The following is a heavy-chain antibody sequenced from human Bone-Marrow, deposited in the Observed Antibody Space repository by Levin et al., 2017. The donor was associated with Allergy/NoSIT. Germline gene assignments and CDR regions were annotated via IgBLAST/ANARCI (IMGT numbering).Heavy chain of an antibody. CDR1: GVSLSDYH. D-gene: IGHD3-10*01. J-gene: IGHJ4*02. Sequence: SQTLSLTCAVYGVSLSDYHWTWIRQSPGKGLEWIGETDHSGDTDHNPSLRGRVTISLDTSKRHLSLTLISVTAADTGVYFCAKEAGSFDFWSQGTRVIVS. CDR3: AKEAGSFDF. V-gene: IGHV4-34*01. CDR2: TDHSGDT.